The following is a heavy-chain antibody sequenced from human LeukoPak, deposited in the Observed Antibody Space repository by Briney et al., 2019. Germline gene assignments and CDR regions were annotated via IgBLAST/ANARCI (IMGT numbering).Heavy chain of an antibody. CDR1: GFTLTDAW. V-gene: IGHV3-15*01. J-gene: IGHJ3*02. D-gene: IGHD3-16*02. CDR3: TKFFLGRRDYVWESYRYLAFDI. Sequence: GGSLRLSCAASGFTLTDAWVSWVRQPPGKGLEWVGHLKSKTDGGTTDYAAPVKGRFTISTDGSKNTLYLQMNSLKTEDTAVYYCTKFFLGRRDYVWESYRYLAFDIWGHGTMVTVSS. CDR2: LKSKTDGGTT.